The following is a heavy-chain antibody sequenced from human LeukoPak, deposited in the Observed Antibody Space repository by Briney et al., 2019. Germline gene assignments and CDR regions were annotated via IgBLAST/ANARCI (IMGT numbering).Heavy chain of an antibody. J-gene: IGHJ6*03. V-gene: IGHV1-2*02. D-gene: IGHD2-15*01. Sequence: ASVKVSCKASGYTFTGYYMHWVRQAPGQGLEWMGWINPNSGGTNYAQKFQGRVTMTRDTSISTAYMELSRLRSDDTAVYYCARDLRCSGGSCYSNYYYYYMDVWGKGTTVTVSS. CDR3: ARDLRCSGGSCYSNYYYYYMDV. CDR1: GYTFTGYY. CDR2: INPNSGGT.